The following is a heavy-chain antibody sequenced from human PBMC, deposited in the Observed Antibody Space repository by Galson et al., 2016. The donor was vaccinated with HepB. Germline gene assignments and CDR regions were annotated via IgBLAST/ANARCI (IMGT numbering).Heavy chain of an antibody. CDR2: ISGNNIYT. V-gene: IGHV3-11*06. CDR1: GFGFSDYY. J-gene: IGHJ6*02. Sequence: SLRLSCAASGFGFSDYYMSWVRQAPGKGLEWISYISGNNIYTNYAASVKGRFTISRDNAKNSVYLQMNSLRAEDTAVYYCARDVSDYDYYGLDVWGQGALVTVSS. D-gene: IGHD3-3*02. CDR3: ARDVSDYDYYGLDV.